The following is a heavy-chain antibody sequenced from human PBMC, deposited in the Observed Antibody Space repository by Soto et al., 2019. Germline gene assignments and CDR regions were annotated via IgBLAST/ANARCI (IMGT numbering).Heavy chain of an antibody. D-gene: IGHD3-22*01. CDR1: GFTFRDFT. Sequence: EVHLVESGGGLVKPGGSLRLSCAASGFTFRDFTMNWVRQAPGKGLEWVSSISSSGTFKYYADSLGGRFTISRDSAKNPLYLQLHSLRGEETAIYYCARDDLYDSTGYDSWGQGTLVTV. V-gene: IGHV3-21*01. J-gene: IGHJ5*02. CDR2: ISSSGTFK. CDR3: ARDDLYDSTGYDS.